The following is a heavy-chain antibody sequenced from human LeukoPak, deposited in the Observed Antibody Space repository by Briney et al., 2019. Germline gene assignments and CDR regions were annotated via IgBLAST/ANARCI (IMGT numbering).Heavy chain of an antibody. CDR1: GYTFTSYY. CDR3: ASTWQNPIKAAFDI. CDR2: IIPIFGTA. V-gene: IGHV1-69*13. J-gene: IGHJ3*02. D-gene: IGHD1-14*01. Sequence: PGASVKVSCKASGYTFTSYYMHWVRQAPGQGLEWMGGIIPIFGTANYAQKFQGRVTITADESTSTAYMELSSLRSEDTAVYYCASTWQNPIKAAFDIWGQGTMVTVSS.